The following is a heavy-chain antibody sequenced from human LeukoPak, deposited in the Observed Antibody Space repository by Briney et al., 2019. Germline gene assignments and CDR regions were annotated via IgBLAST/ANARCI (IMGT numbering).Heavy chain of an antibody. CDR3: AKDFSVYYYDSRVLDY. D-gene: IGHD3-22*01. V-gene: IGHV3-23*01. CDR1: GGSLHNYY. CDR2: ISGSGGST. J-gene: IGHJ4*02. Sequence: PSETLSLACTVSGGSLHNYYWSWIRQPPGKGLEWVSAISGSGGSTYYADSVKGRFTISRDNSKNTLYLQMNSLRAEDTAVYYCAKDFSVYYYDSRVLDYWGQGTLVTVSS.